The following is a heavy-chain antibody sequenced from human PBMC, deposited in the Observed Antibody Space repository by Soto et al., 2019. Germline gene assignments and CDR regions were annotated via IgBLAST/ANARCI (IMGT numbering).Heavy chain of an antibody. CDR3: ARDPHYYGSGSPNWFDP. CDR1: GGTFSSYA. V-gene: IGHV1-69*12. D-gene: IGHD3-10*01. CDR2: IIPIFGTA. Sequence: QVQLVQSGAEVKKPGSSVKVSCKASGGTFSSYAISWVRQAPGQGLEWMGGIIPIFGTANYAQKFQGRVTITADESTSTAYMELSSLRSEDTAVYYCARDPHYYGSGSPNWFDPWGQGTLVTVSS. J-gene: IGHJ5*02.